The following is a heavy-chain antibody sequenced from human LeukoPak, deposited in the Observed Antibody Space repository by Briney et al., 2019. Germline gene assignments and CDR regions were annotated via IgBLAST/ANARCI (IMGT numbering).Heavy chain of an antibody. CDR3: ASLYYDSSGYHY. CDR2: TRNKANSYTT. Sequence: TGGSLRLSCAASGFTFSDHYMDWVRQAPGKGLEWVGRTRNKANSYTTEYAASVKGRFTISRDDSKNSLYLQMNSLKTEDTAVYYCASLYYDSSGYHYWGQGTLVTVSS. J-gene: IGHJ4*02. CDR1: GFTFSDHY. V-gene: IGHV3-72*01. D-gene: IGHD3-22*01.